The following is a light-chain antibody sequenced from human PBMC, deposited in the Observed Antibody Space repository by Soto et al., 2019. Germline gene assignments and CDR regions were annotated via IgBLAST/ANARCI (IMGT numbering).Light chain of an antibody. CDR1: QSVSSSY. CDR2: GAS. V-gene: IGKV3-20*01. CDR3: QQYGSSPWT. Sequence: EMVLTQSPGTLSLSPGERATLSCRASQSVSSSYLAWYQQKPGQAPRLLNYGASSRATGIPDRFSGSGSGTDFTLTISRLEPEDFAVYYCQQYGSSPWTFGQGTKVEIK. J-gene: IGKJ1*01.